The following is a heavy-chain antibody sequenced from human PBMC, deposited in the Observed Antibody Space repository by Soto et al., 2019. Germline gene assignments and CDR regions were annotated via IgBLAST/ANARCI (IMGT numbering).Heavy chain of an antibody. CDR1: GFTFSSYG. V-gene: IGHV3-33*01. CDR3: AREVLRATHNWLDP. CDR2: IWYDGSNK. D-gene: IGHD3-16*01. Sequence: GGSLRLSCAASGFTFSSYGMHWVRQAPGKGLEWVAVIWYDGSNKYYADSVKGRFTISRDNSKNTVYMQMKSLRAEDTAVYYCAREVLRATHNWLDPWGQGTLVTGSS. J-gene: IGHJ5*02.